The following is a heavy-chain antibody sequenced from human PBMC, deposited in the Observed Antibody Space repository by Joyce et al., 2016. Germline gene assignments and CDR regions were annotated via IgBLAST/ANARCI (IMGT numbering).Heavy chain of an antibody. V-gene: IGHV1-2*06. D-gene: IGHD3-10*01. CDR2: INPNNGGT. CDR3: ARDLYLLVDLEVEWFREPPLDF. CDR1: GYTFTDYY. J-gene: IGHJ4*02. Sequence: QVQLVQSGAEVKKPGASVKVSCKASGYTFTDYYIHWVRQAPGHGLEWLGRINPNNGGTDYAQNFQGRVTMTRDTSISTAYMELKRLRSDDTAVYYCARDLYLLVDLEVEWFREPPLDFWGQGTQVTVSS.